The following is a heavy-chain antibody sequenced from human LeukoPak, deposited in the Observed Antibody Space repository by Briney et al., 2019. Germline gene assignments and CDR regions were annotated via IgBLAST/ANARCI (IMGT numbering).Heavy chain of an antibody. V-gene: IGHV4-59*08. Sequence: PSETLSLTCTVSDVSFISFHWSWIRQPPGKGLEWIGYMYYSGTSNYNPSLKSRVTMSVDTSKNQFSLNLSSVTAADTAFYYCARAAPGSIYYFDYWGQGTLVTVSS. D-gene: IGHD6-13*01. CDR1: DVSFISFH. CDR2: MYYSGTS. CDR3: ARAAPGSIYYFDY. J-gene: IGHJ4*02.